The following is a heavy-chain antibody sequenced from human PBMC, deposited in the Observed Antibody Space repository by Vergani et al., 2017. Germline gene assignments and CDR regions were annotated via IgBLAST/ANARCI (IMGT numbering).Heavy chain of an antibody. CDR2: ISYDGSNK. J-gene: IGHJ6*03. CDR3: ARAQRYCSGGSCYYYYYYYMDV. Sequence: QVQLVESGGGVVQPGRSLRLSCAASGFTFSSYAMHWVRQAPGKGLEWVAVISYDGSNKYYADSVKGRFTISRDNSKNTLYLQMNSLRAEDTAVYYCARAQRYCSGGSCYYYYYYYMDVWGKG. V-gene: IGHV3-30-3*01. D-gene: IGHD2-15*01. CDR1: GFTFSSYA.